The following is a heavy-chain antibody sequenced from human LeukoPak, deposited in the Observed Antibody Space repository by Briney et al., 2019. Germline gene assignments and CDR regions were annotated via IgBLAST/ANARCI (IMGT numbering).Heavy chain of an antibody. CDR2: IYYSGST. CDR3: ARDQLYGSGPTGFDP. J-gene: IGHJ5*02. V-gene: IGHV4-31*03. CDR1: GGSISSGGYY. Sequence: SETLSLTCTVSGGSISSGGYYWSWVRQHPGRGVEWIGYIYYSGSTYYNPSLKRRVTISVDTSKTQFSLKLSSVTAADTAVYYCARDQLYGSGPTGFDPWGQGTLVTVSS. D-gene: IGHD3-10*01.